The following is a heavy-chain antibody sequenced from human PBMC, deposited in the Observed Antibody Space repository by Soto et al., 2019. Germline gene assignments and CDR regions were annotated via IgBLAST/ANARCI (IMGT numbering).Heavy chain of an antibody. V-gene: IGHV3-9*01. CDR3: AKDKLYSNFEHYFDY. D-gene: IGHD4-4*01. Sequence: EVQLVESGGGFVQPGRSLRLSCTSSGFTFENYAMHWVRQAPGKGLEWVSGISWNRGTIGYADSVRGRFTISRDNAKNCLYLQMDSLRPEDTALYYRAKDKLYSNFEHYFDYWGRGTLVTVSS. CDR1: GFTFENYA. CDR2: ISWNRGTI. J-gene: IGHJ4*02.